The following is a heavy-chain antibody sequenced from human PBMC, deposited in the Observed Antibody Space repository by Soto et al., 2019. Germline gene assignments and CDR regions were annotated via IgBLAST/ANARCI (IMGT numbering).Heavy chain of an antibody. V-gene: IGHV1-69*01. J-gene: IGHJ4*02. CDR2: IIPLFGTT. CDR3: ASGGGGGSFYLRPFFDY. CDR1: GGTFKTYA. Sequence: QVQLVQSGTEVKKPGSSLKVSCKATGGTFKTYAFSWVRQAPGQGLEWLGGIIPLFGTTNYARKFQDRVTITADESTSTAYMELRSLRSDDTAVYYCASGGGGGSFYLRPFFDYWGQGTLVTVSS. D-gene: IGHD2-15*01.